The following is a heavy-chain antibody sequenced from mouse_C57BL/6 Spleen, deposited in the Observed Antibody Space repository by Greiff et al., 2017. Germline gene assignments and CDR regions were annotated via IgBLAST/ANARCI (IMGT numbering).Heavy chain of an antibody. CDR1: GFTFSSYA. J-gene: IGHJ2*01. CDR3: ARDRGYSNYDYFDD. CDR2: ISDGGSYT. Sequence: EVMLVESGGGLVKPGGSLKLSCAASGFTFSSYAMSWVRQTPEKRLEWVATISDGGSYTYYPDNVKGRFTISRDNAKNNLYLQMSHLKSEDTAMYYCARDRGYSNYDYFDDWGQGTTLTVSS. V-gene: IGHV5-4*01. D-gene: IGHD2-5*01.